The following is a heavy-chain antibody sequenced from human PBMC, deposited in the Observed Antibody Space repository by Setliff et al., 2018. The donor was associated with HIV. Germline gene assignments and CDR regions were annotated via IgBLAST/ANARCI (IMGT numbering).Heavy chain of an antibody. CDR3: ARYSPRGYTLTGPY. CDR2: IYYSGST. V-gene: IGHV4-61*01. J-gene: IGHJ4*02. CDR1: GGSVSSGSYY. D-gene: IGHD6-25*01. Sequence: ETLSLTCTVSGGSVSSGSYYWSWIRQPPGKGLEWIGYIYYSGSTKHNPSLKSRVTISLDTSKNQFSLKLSSVTAADTAVYYCARYSPRGYTLTGPYWGQGTLVTVSS.